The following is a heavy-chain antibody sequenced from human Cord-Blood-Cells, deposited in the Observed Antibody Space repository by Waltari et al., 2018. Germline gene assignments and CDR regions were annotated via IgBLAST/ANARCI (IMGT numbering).Heavy chain of an antibody. CDR3: AREENYYYYMDV. V-gene: IGHV1-69*09. Sequence: QVQLVQSGAEGKKPGSSVKVSCKASGGTFSSYAISWVRQAPGQGLEWMGRIIPILGIANYAQKFQGRVTITADKSTSTAYMELSSLRSEDTAVYYCAREENYYYYMDVWGKGTTVTVSS. CDR2: IIPILGIA. CDR1: GGTFSSYA. J-gene: IGHJ6*03.